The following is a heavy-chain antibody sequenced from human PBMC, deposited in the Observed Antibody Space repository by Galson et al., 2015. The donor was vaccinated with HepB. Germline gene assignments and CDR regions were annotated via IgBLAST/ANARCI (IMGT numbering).Heavy chain of an antibody. CDR1: GGTFSSYA. D-gene: IGHD3-22*01. V-gene: IGHV1-69*10. Sequence: SVKVSCKASGGTFSSYAISWVRQAPGQGLEWMGGIIPILGIANYAQKFQGRVTITADKSTSTAYMELSSLRSEDTAVYYCARGRYYDSSGYYFDYWGQGTLVTVSS. CDR2: IIPILGIA. J-gene: IGHJ4*02. CDR3: ARGRYYDSSGYYFDY.